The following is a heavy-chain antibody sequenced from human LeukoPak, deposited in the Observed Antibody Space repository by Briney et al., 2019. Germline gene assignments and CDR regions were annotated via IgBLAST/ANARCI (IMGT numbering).Heavy chain of an antibody. CDR1: GFTFSEYG. CDR3: AKDLLLRGDYVPAFDI. Sequence: GRSLRLSCAASGFTFSEYGMNWVRQAPGKGLEWVAVISYDGSNKYYADSVKGRFTISRDNSKNTLYLQMNSLRAEDTAVYYCAKDLLLRGDYVPAFDIWGQGTMVTVSS. CDR2: ISYDGSNK. D-gene: IGHD3-22*01. J-gene: IGHJ3*02. V-gene: IGHV3-30*18.